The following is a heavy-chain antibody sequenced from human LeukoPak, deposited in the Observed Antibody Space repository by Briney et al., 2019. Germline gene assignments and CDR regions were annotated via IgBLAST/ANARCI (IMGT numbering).Heavy chain of an antibody. J-gene: IGHJ4*02. CDR1: GFTVSAYA. V-gene: IGHV3-23*01. CDR3: AARKVRGVWFYLDY. Sequence: GVSLRLSCAASGFTVSAYAMAWVRQAPGKGLEWVSTIYDDNTYYTDSVKGRFAISTDNSKNTLYLQMNSLRVEDTAVYFCAARKVRGVWFYLDYWGQGTLVTVSS. CDR2: IYDDNT. D-gene: IGHD3-10*01.